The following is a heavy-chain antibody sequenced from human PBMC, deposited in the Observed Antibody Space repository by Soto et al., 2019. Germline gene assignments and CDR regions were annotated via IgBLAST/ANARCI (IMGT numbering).Heavy chain of an antibody. Sequence: PGGSLRLSCAASGFTFSDYYMSWIRQAPGKGLEWVSYISSSGSTIYYADSVKGRFTISRDNAKNSLYLQMNSLRAEDTAVYYCARVDSSVRGVITQIFDYWGQGTLVTVSS. D-gene: IGHD3-10*01. J-gene: IGHJ4*02. CDR1: GFTFSDYY. CDR2: ISSSGSTI. V-gene: IGHV3-11*01. CDR3: ARVDSSVRGVITQIFDY.